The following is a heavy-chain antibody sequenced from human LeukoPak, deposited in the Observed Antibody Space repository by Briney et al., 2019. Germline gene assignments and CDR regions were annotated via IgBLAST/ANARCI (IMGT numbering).Heavy chain of an antibody. J-gene: IGHJ3*02. CDR2: INWNGGST. D-gene: IGHD6-19*01. Sequence: RPGGSLRLSCAASGFTFSSYAMSWVRQAPGKGLEWVSGINWNGGSTGYADSVKGRFTISRDNAKNSLYLQMNSLRAEDTALYYCARVFSSGWYEWDLIAWNAFDIWGQGTMVTVSS. V-gene: IGHV3-20*04. CDR3: ARVFSSGWYEWDLIAWNAFDI. CDR1: GFTFSSYA.